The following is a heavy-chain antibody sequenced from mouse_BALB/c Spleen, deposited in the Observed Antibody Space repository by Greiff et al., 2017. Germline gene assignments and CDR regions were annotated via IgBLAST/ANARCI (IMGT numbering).Heavy chain of an antibody. D-gene: IGHD3-3*01. Sequence: EVHLVEAGGGLVKPGGALKLSRAASGFTFCSYAMSWVRQSPEKRLEWVAEISSGGSYTYYPDTVTGRFTISRDNAKNTLYLEMSSLRSEDTAMYYCAREEGLGFAYWGQGTLVTVSA. CDR2: ISSGGSYT. J-gene: IGHJ3*01. CDR3: AREEGLGFAY. V-gene: IGHV5-9-4*01. CDR1: GFTFCSYA.